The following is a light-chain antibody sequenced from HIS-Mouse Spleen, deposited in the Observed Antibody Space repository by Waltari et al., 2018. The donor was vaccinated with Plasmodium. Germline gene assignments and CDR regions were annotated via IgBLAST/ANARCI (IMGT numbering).Light chain of an antibody. V-gene: IGLV3-10*01. Sequence: SYELTQPPSVSVSPGQTARITRSGDALPKKYAYWYQQKSGPAPGLVINEDSKRPSGIPERFSGSSSGKMATLTISGAQVEDEADYYCYSTDSSGNHRVFGGGTKLTVL. CDR3: YSTDSSGNHRV. CDR2: EDS. J-gene: IGLJ3*02. CDR1: ALPKKY.